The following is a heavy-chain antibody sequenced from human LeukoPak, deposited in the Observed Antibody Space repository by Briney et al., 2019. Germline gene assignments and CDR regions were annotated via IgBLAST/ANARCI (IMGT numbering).Heavy chain of an antibody. CDR3: ARSGGSYGYGSWDY. CDR2: IYTSGST. J-gene: IGHJ4*02. Sequence: SQTLSLTCTVSGGSISSGSYYWSWIRQPAGKGLEWIGRIYTSGSTNYNPSLKSRVTISVDTSKNQFSLKLSSVTAADTAVYYCARSGGSYGYGSWDYWGQGTLVTVSS. CDR1: GGSISSGSYY. V-gene: IGHV4-61*02. D-gene: IGHD3-16*01.